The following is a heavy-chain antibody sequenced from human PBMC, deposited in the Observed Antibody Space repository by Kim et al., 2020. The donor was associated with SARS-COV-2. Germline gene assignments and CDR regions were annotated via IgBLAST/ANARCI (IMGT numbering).Heavy chain of an antibody. CDR2: A. CDR3: ARDRPGELLSY. V-gene: IGHV1-69*01. J-gene: IGHJ4*02. Sequence: ANYAQKFQGRVTITADESTSTAYMELSSLRSEDTAVYYCARDRPGELLSYWGQGTLVTVSS. D-gene: IGHD1-26*01.